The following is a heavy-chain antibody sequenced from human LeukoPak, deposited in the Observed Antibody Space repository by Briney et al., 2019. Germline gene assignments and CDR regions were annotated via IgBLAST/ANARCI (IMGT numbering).Heavy chain of an antibody. CDR2: INHSGST. V-gene: IGHV4-34*01. J-gene: IGHJ4*02. Sequence: SETLSLTCTVSGDSISSYYWSWIRQPPGKGLEWIGEINHSGSTNYNPSLKSRVTISVDTSKNQFSLKLSSVTAADTAVYYCASGIVGATDYWGQGTLVTVSS. D-gene: IGHD1-26*01. CDR3: ASGIVGATDY. CDR1: GDSISSYY.